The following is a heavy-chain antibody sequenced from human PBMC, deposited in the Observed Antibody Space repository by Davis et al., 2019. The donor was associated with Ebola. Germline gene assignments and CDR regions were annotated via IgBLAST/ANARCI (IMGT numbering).Heavy chain of an antibody. V-gene: IGHV3-43*01. D-gene: IGHD2/OR15-2a*01. CDR2: ITWDGSRT. Sequence: PGGSLRLSCSASGFIFSDCAMQWVRQVTGKGLEWIALITWDGSRTYFADPVKGRFTISRHNTNNSLYLHMHSLRREDSALYYCVKTSVSGYFLDFWGQGTLVTVSS. CDR1: GFIFSDCA. J-gene: IGHJ4*02. CDR3: VKTSVSGYFLDF.